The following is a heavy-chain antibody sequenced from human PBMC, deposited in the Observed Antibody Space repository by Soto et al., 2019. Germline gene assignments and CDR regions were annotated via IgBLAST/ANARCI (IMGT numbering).Heavy chain of an antibody. CDR2: SYYSGTT. CDR1: GASISVHSYY. CDR3: ARDDHIVVVPTSLGAMDV. D-gene: IGHD2-2*01. J-gene: IGHJ6*02. V-gene: IGHV4-39*07. Sequence: SETLSLTCTVSGASISVHSYYWTWIRQPPGKGLEWIGSSYYSGTTYFNPSLKSRATISVDTSMNQFSLRLTSVTAADSAVYYCARDDHIVVVPTSLGAMDVWGQGTTVTVSS.